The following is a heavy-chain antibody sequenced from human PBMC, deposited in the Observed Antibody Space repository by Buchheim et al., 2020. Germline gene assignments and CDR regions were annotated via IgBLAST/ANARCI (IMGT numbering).Heavy chain of an antibody. J-gene: IGHJ4*02. V-gene: IGHV4-34*01. Sequence: QVQLQQWGAGLLKPSETLSLTCAVYGGSFSGYYWSWIRQPPGKGLEWIGEINHSGSTHYNPSLKSRVTISVDTHKNQFSLKLSSVTAADTAVYYCARGGPVAGTRRPFDYWGQGTL. CDR1: GGSFSGYY. CDR2: INHSGST. CDR3: ARGGPVAGTRRPFDY. D-gene: IGHD6-19*01.